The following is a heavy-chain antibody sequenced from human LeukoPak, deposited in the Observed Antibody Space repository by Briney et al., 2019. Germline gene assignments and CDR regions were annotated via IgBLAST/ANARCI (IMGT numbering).Heavy chain of an antibody. V-gene: IGHV4-39*07. CDR2: IYYSGST. CDR1: GGSISSSSYY. CDR3: ARWLDYGDY. D-gene: IGHD5-12*01. Sequence: SETLSLTCTVSGGSISSSSYYWGWIRQPPGKGLEWIGSIYYSGSTYYNPSLKSRVTISVDTSKNQFSLKLSSVTAADTAVYYCARWLDYGDYWGQGTLVTVSS. J-gene: IGHJ4*02.